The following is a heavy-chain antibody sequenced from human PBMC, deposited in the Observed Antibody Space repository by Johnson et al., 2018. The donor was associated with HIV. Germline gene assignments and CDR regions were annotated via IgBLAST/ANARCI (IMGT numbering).Heavy chain of an antibody. J-gene: IGHJ3*02. Sequence: QVQLVESGGGVVQPGRSLRLSCAASGFTFSSYGMHWVRQAPGKGLEWVAVIWYDGSNKYYADSVKGRFTISRDNARNTLHLQMNSLRAEDTAVYYCAKVRWELSSIGAFDIWGQGTMVTVSS. CDR3: AKVRWELSSIGAFDI. V-gene: IGHV3-33*03. CDR2: IWYDGSNK. D-gene: IGHD1-26*01. CDR1: GFTFSSYG.